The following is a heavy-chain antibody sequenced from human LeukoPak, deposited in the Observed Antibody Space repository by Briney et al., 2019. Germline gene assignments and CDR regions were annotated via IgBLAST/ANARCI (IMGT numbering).Heavy chain of an antibody. Sequence: SETLSLTCTVSGGSISSGDYYWSWIRQPPGKGLEWIGYIYYSGSTYYNPSLKSRVTISVDTSKNQFSLKLSSVTAADTAVYYCARDSDRAAMDTSDWGQGTLVTVSS. CDR1: GGSISSGDYY. D-gene: IGHD5-18*01. CDR3: ARDSDRAAMDTSD. CDR2: IYYSGST. J-gene: IGHJ4*02. V-gene: IGHV4-30-4*01.